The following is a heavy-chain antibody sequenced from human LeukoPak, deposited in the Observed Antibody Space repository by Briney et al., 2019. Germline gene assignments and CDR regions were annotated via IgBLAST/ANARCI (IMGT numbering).Heavy chain of an antibody. Sequence: ASVKVSCKASGYTFTGYYMHWVRQAPGQGLEWMGWINPSSGGTNYAQKFQGRVTMTRDTSISTAYMELSRLRSDDTAVYYCARVDEGGDILTGYSVYGMDVWGQGTTVTVSS. J-gene: IGHJ6*02. V-gene: IGHV1-2*02. CDR2: INPSSGGT. CDR1: GYTFTGYY. CDR3: ARVDEGGDILTGYSVYGMDV. D-gene: IGHD3-9*01.